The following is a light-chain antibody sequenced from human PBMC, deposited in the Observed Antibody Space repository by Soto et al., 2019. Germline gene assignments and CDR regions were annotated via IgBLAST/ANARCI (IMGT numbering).Light chain of an antibody. Sequence: QSVLTQPASVSGSPGQSITISCTGNSSDVGGYNYVSWYQQHPGKAPKLMIYDVSNRPSGGSNRFSGSKSGNTASLTISGLQAEDEADYYCSSYTSSSTLLFGTGTKVTVL. J-gene: IGLJ1*01. CDR3: SSYTSSSTLL. CDR2: DVS. V-gene: IGLV2-14*01. CDR1: SSDVGGYNY.